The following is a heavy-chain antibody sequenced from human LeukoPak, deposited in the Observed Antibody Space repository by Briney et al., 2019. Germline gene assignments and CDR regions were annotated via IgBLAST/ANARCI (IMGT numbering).Heavy chain of an antibody. Sequence: GGPLRLSCAASGFTFSTYYMSWVRQAPGTGLEWVANIKQDGSEKYYVDSVKGRFTISRDNAKNSLYLQMNSLRAEDTAVYYCARAKRNGFDIWGQGTMVTVSS. CDR1: GFTFSTYY. J-gene: IGHJ3*02. CDR2: IKQDGSEK. V-gene: IGHV3-7*04. CDR3: ARAKRNGFDI.